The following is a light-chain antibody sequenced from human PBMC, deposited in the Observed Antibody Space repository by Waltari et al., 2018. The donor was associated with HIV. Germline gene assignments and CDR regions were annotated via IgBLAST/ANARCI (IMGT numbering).Light chain of an antibody. CDR2: KAS. V-gene: IGKV1-5*03. CDR3: QQYNSYPWT. CDR1: QIISSW. Sequence: DIQMTQSPSTLSASVGDRVTVTCRASQIISSWLAWYQQKPGKAPNLLIYKASTLQSGVPSRFSGSGSGTEFTLTISSLQPDDFATYYCQQYNSYPWTFGQGTKVEIK. J-gene: IGKJ1*01.